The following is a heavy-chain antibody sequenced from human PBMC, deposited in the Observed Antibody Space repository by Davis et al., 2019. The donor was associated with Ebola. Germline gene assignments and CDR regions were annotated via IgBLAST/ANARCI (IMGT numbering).Heavy chain of an antibody. V-gene: IGHV3-30*18. CDR2: ISSDGSNE. CDR1: GFIFSKYG. CDR3: AKDIAPATTVVRITSYYYYGMDV. J-gene: IGHJ6*04. D-gene: IGHD6-25*01. Sequence: PGGSLRLSCAASGFIFSKYGMHWVRQAPGKGLEWVAVISSDGSNEYYADSVKGRFTISRDNSRNTLSLQMNSLRVGDTALYYCAKDIAPATTVVRITSYYYYGMDVWGNGTAVIVSS.